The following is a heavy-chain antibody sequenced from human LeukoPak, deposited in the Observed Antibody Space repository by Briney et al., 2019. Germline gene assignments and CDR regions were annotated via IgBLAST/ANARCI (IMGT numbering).Heavy chain of an antibody. CDR2: ISSSSSYI. D-gene: IGHD3-22*01. CDR3: ASVAYDSSGYYYI. J-gene: IGHJ4*02. Sequence: KAGGSLRLSCAASGFTFSSYSMNWVRQAPGKGLEWVSSISSSSSYIYYADSVKGRFTISRDNAKNSLYLQMNSLRAEDTAVYYCASVAYDSSGYYYIWGQGTLVTVSS. V-gene: IGHV3-21*01. CDR1: GFTFSSYS.